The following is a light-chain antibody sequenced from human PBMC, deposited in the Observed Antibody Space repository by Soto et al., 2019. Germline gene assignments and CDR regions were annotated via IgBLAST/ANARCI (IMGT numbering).Light chain of an antibody. CDR1: SSKIGAGYD. Sequence: QSVLTQPPSVSGAPGQRVTISCTGSSSKIGAGYDVHWYQQLPGTAPTLLIYGNSNRPSGVPDRFSGSKSGPSASLAITPLQAEHEEEPYSKSYDSSLSGSRVFGTGTKVTLL. J-gene: IGLJ1*01. CDR3: KSYDSSLSGSRV. V-gene: IGLV1-40*01. CDR2: GNS.